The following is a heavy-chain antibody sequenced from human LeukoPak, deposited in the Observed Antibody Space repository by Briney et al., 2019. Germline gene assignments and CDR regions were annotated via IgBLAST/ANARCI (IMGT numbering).Heavy chain of an antibody. CDR1: GFTVSSNY. V-gene: IGHV3-21*01. J-gene: IGHJ4*02. Sequence: GSLRLSCAASGFTVSSNYMSWVRQAPGKGLEWVSSISSSSSYIYYADSVKGRFTISRDNAKNSLYLQMNSLRAEDTAVYYCARGPSGYWGQGTLVTVSS. CDR3: ARGPSGY. CDR2: ISSSSSYI. D-gene: IGHD1-26*01.